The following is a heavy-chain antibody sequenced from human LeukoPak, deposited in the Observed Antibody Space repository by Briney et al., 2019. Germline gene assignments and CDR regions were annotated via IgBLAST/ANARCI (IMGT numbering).Heavy chain of an antibody. Sequence: ASVKVSCKASGYTFTSYAMHWVRQAPGQRLEWMGWINAGNGNTKYSQEFQGRVTITRHTSASTAYMELSSLRSEDMAVYYCARGAERTILWFGESIDAFDIWGQGTMVTVSS. CDR2: INAGNGNT. J-gene: IGHJ3*02. V-gene: IGHV1-3*03. CDR3: ARGAERTILWFGESIDAFDI. CDR1: GYTFTSYA. D-gene: IGHD3-10*01.